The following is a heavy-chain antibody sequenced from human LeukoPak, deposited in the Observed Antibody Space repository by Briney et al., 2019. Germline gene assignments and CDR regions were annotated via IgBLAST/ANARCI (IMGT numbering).Heavy chain of an antibody. CDR3: ATSGWYLLPGVY. D-gene: IGHD6-19*01. CDR1: GGSISSNSYY. V-gene: IGHV4-39*01. J-gene: IGHJ4*02. Sequence: PSETLSLTCAVSGGSISSNSYYWGWIRQPPGKGLEWIGSIYYSGSTYYNPSLESRVTISVDTSKNQFSLKLSSVTAADTAAYYCATSGWYLLPGVYWGQGTLVTVSS. CDR2: IYYSGST.